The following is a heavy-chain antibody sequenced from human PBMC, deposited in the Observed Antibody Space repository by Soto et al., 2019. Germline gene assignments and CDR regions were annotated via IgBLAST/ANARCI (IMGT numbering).Heavy chain of an antibody. D-gene: IGHD5-18*01. CDR2: VNIYNGKT. V-gene: IGHV1-18*01. J-gene: IGHJ4*02. CDR3: ARERGGYSYGDC. Sequence: QVQLVQSGPEVKKPGASVKVSCQASGYTFISYGINWVRQAPGQGLEWLGWVNIYNGKTNYAQKFQGRVTMTTDTSTSTAYLELKSLRSDDTAVYYCARERGGYSYGDCWGQGTLVTVSS. CDR1: GYTFISYG.